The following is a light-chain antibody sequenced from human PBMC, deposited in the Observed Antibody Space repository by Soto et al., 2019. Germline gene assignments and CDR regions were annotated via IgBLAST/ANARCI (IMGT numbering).Light chain of an antibody. CDR1: RGISST. Sequence: EVVMTQSPATLSASPGERATLSCRASRGISSTLAWYQQKPGKTPTLLIYDSSTRSTGVPARFIGSASGTEFTLTITSLQSEDFAVYYCQHYVSWPLTFGGGTRVEIK. V-gene: IGKV3-15*01. CDR3: QHYVSWPLT. CDR2: DSS. J-gene: IGKJ4*01.